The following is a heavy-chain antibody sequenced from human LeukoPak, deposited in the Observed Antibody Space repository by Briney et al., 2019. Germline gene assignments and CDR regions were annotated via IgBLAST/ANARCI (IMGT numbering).Heavy chain of an antibody. CDR1: GYSFTSYW. CDR3: ARQGGYCSSTSCSAFDI. V-gene: IGHV5-51*01. D-gene: IGHD2-2*01. J-gene: IGHJ3*02. CDR2: IYPGDSDT. Sequence: GESLKISCKGSGYSFTSYWIGWVRQMPGKGLEWMGIIYPGDSDTRYSPSFQGQVTISADKSISTAYLQWSSLKASDTAMYYCARQGGYCSSTSCSAFDIWGQGTMVTVSS.